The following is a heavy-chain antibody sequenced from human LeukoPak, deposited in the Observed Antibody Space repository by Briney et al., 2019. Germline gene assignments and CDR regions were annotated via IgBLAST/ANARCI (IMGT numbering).Heavy chain of an antibody. CDR2: INPSGDNT. CDR3: ARGLDYGDD. J-gene: IGHJ4*02. CDR1: GYTFTGYY. Sequence: ASVKVSCKASGYTFTGYYTHWVRQGPGQGLEWMGIINPSGDNTNYAQKVQGRVTMTRDTSTGTDYMELSSLRSEDTAVYYCARGLDYGDDWGQGTLVTVSS. V-gene: IGHV1-46*01.